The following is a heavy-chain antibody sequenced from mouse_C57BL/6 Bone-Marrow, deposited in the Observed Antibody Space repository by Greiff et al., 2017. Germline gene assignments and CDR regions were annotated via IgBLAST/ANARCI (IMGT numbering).Heavy chain of an antibody. D-gene: IGHD2-4*01. CDR3: ARRDYYEYAWFAY. CDR1: GYTFTSYG. J-gene: IGHJ3*01. CDR2: IYPRSGNT. Sequence: QVQLQQSGAELARPGASVKLSCKASGYTFTSYGISWVKQRTGQGLEWIGEIYPRSGNTYYNEKFKGKATLTADKSSSTAYMELRSLTSENSAVYVCARRDYYEYAWFAYWGQGTLVTVSA. V-gene: IGHV1-81*01.